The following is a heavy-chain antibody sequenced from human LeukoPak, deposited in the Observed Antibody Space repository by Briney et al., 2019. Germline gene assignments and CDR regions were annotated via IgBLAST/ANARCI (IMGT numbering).Heavy chain of an antibody. CDR2: IYSGGST. V-gene: IGHV3-53*01. CDR1: GFTVSSNY. D-gene: IGHD1-26*01. J-gene: IGHJ4*02. CDR3: ASHSGSYYGSFDY. Sequence: PGGSLRLSCAASGFTVSSNYMSWVRQAPGKGLEWVSVIYSGGSTYYADSVKGRFTISRDNSKNTLYLQMNSLRAEDTAVYYCASHSGSYYGSFDYWGQGTLVTVSP.